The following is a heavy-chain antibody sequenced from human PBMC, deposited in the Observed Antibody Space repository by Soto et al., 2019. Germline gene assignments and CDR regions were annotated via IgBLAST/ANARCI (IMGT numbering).Heavy chain of an antibody. CDR1: RITFIGYW. Sequence: EVQLEQSGGGLVQPGGSLRLSCVASRITFIGYWMSWVRQAPGIGLEWVATIRQAGGEMYYVAAVKGRVTISRDLAKISLYLQMNRPSVEDTALYYCSSTGGYWGKGILVTVSS. D-gene: IGHD2-8*02. CDR3: SSTGGY. CDR2: IRQAGGEM. J-gene: IGHJ4*02. V-gene: IGHV3-7*05.